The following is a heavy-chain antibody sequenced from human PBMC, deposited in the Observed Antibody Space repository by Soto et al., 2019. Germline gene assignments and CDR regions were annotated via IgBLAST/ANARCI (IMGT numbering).Heavy chain of an antibody. CDR2: INAGNGNT. J-gene: IGHJ6*02. CDR3: AGEYCSGGSCPLYYCMDV. Sequence: QVQLVQSGAEVKKPGASVKVSCKASGYTFTSYAMHWVRQAPGQRLEWMGWINAGNGNTKYSQKFQGRVTITRDTSAGTAYMELSSMRSEDTAVYDCAGEYCSGGSCPLYYCMDVWGQGTTVTVSS. V-gene: IGHV1-3*01. CDR1: GYTFTSYA. D-gene: IGHD2-15*01.